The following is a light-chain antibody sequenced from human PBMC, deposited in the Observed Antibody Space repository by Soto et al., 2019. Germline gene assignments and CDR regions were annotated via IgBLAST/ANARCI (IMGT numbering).Light chain of an antibody. CDR1: QSVSSS. CDR3: QQYNNWWT. J-gene: IGKJ1*01. Sequence: EIVMTQSPATLSVSPGERATLSCRASQSVSSSLAWYQQKPGQAPRLLIYGASTRATGIPARFSGSGSGTEFTLTIGSLQSEDFAVYYCQQYNNWWTFGQGTKVDSK. CDR2: GAS. V-gene: IGKV3-15*01.